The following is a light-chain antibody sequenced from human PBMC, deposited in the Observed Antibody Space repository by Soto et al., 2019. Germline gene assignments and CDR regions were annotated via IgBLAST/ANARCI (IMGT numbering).Light chain of an antibody. CDR3: CSYAGGYTLDV. CDR1: SSDVGGYNY. Sequence: QSVLTQPRSVSGSPGQSVAISCTGTSSDVGGYNYVSWYQQHPGKAPKLMIYDVNKRPSGVPDRFSGSKSGNTASLTISGLQAEDEAVYYCCSYAGGYTLDVFGTGTKLTVL. J-gene: IGLJ1*01. V-gene: IGLV2-11*01. CDR2: DVN.